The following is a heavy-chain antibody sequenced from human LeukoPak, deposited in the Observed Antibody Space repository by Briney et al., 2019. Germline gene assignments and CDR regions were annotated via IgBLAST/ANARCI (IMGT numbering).Heavy chain of an antibody. CDR3: ARHTVVAGGRRLADYFDY. CDR2: MCYSGST. D-gene: IGHD2-15*01. Sequence: SETLSLTCTVSGGSTSHYSYYWGWIRLPPGIMLEGLGSMCYSGSTYYNPSLKSRVTISVDTSKNQFSLRLSSVTAADTAVYYCARHTVVAGGRRLADYFDYWGQGTLVTVSS. CDR1: GGSTSHYSYY. J-gene: IGHJ4*02. V-gene: IGHV4-39*01.